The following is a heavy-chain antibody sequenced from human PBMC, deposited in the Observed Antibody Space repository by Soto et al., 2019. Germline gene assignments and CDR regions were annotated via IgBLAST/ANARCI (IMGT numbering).Heavy chain of an antibody. V-gene: IGHV4-59*01. CDR2: IYYSGST. CDR3: ARSRADWLFDY. CDR1: GGSISSYY. Sequence: SETLSLTCTVSGGSISSYYWSWIRQPPGKGLEWIGYIYYSGSTNYNPSLKSRVTISVDTSKNQFSLKLSSVTAADTAVYYCARSRADWLFDYWGQGTLVTVAS. D-gene: IGHD3-9*01. J-gene: IGHJ4*02.